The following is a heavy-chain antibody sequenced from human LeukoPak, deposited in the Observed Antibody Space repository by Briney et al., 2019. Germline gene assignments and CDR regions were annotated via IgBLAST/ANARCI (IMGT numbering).Heavy chain of an antibody. Sequence: PGGSLRLSCAASGFTFSSYAMSWVRQAPGKGLEWVAVISYDGSNKYYADSVKGRFAISRDNAKNSLYLQMNSLRDEDTAVYYCASYGDFPRWYFDLWGRGTLVTVSS. D-gene: IGHD4-17*01. CDR2: ISYDGSNK. V-gene: IGHV3-30*03. J-gene: IGHJ2*01. CDR1: GFTFSSYA. CDR3: ASYGDFPRWYFDL.